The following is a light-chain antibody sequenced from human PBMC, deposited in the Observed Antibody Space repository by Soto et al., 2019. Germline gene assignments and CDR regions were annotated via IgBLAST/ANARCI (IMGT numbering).Light chain of an antibody. CDR1: SSDVGAYNF. CDR2: EST. V-gene: IGLV2-11*01. J-gene: IGLJ3*02. Sequence: QSALTQPRSVSGSPGQSVSISCTGSSSDVGAYNFVSWYQQHPGKAPRLLIYESTKRPSGVSDRFSGSKSGNTASLTISGHQAEDEADYYCCSCVSGSPFDVLFGGGTKVTVL. CDR3: CSCVSGSPFDVL.